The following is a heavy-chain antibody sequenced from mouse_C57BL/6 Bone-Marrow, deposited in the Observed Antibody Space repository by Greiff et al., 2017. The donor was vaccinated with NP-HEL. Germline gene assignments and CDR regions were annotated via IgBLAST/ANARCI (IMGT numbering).Heavy chain of an antibody. CDR1: GYTFTSYW. J-gene: IGHJ2*01. CDR2: IHPSDSDT. Sequence: QVQLQQPGAELVKPGASVTVSCKASGYTFTSYWMHWVKQRPGQGLEWIGRIHPSDSDTNYNQKFKGKATLTVYKSSSTAYMQLSSLTSEDSAVYYCAIPYGSSLRLDYWGQGTTLTVSS. V-gene: IGHV1-74*01. D-gene: IGHD1-1*01. CDR3: AIPYGSSLRLDY.